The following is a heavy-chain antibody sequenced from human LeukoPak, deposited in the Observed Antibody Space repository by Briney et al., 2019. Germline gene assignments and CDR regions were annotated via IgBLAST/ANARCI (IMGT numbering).Heavy chain of an antibody. J-gene: IGHJ4*02. Sequence: SETLFLTCTVSGGSISSGGYYWNWIRQHPGKGLEWIGYFYYGGSTYYNPSLKSRVTISVDTSKNQFSLKLRSVTAADTAVYYCAIRDNRGEFDYWGQGTLVTVSS. CDR2: FYYGGST. V-gene: IGHV4-31*03. CDR3: AIRDNRGEFDY. CDR1: GGSISSGGYY. D-gene: IGHD3-10*01.